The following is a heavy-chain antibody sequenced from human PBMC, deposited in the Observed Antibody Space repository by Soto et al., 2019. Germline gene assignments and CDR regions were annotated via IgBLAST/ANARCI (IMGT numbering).Heavy chain of an antibody. CDR1: GGPFSSYA. CDR2: ISGSGGST. J-gene: IGHJ5*02. Sequence: GGSLRLSCAASGGPFSSYAMSWVRQAPGKGLEWVSAISGSGGSTYYADSVKGRFTISRDNSKNTLYLQMNSLRAEDTAVYYCAKDRHCSSTSCYFWFDPWGQGTLVTVPS. CDR3: AKDRHCSSTSCYFWFDP. D-gene: IGHD2-2*01. V-gene: IGHV3-23*01.